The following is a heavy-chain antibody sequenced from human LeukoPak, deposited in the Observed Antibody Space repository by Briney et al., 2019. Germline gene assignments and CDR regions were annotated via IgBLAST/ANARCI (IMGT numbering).Heavy chain of an antibody. CDR3: AREMGITYYDFWSGPPSKPFDT. CDR2: IWYDGSNK. D-gene: IGHD3-3*01. Sequence: GGSLRLSCAASGFTFSSYGMHWVRQAPGKGLEWVAVIWYDGSNKYYADSVKGRFTISRDNSKNTLYLQMNSLRAEDTAVYYCAREMGITYYDFWSGPPSKPFDTWGQGTMVTVSS. CDR1: GFTFSSYG. V-gene: IGHV3-33*01. J-gene: IGHJ3*02.